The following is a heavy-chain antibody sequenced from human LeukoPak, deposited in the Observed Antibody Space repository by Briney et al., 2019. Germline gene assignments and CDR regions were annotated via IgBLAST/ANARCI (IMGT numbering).Heavy chain of an antibody. CDR2: INPNSGGT. D-gene: IGHD2-15*01. V-gene: IGHV1-2*02. CDR3: ARDRGYCSGGSCRTEYYFDY. J-gene: IGHJ4*02. Sequence: GASVKVSCKASGYTITGNYMHWVRQAPGQGLEWMGWINPNSGGTNYAQKFQGRVTMTRDTSISTAYMELSRLRSDDTAVYYCARDRGYCSGGSCRTEYYFDYWGQGTLVTVSS. CDR1: GYTITGNY.